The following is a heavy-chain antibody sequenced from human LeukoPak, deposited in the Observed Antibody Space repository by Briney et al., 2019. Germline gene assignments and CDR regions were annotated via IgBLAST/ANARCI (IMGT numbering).Heavy chain of an antibody. CDR3: ARVSTVTTSGYYYYGMDV. V-gene: IGHV4-39*01. J-gene: IGHJ6*02. Sequence: SETLSLTCTVSGGSISSSSYYWGWIRQPPGKGLEWIGSIYYSGSTYYNPSLKSRVTMSVDTSKNQFSLKLSSVTAADTAVYYCARVSTVTTSGYYYYGMDVWGQGTTVTVSS. CDR2: IYYSGST. D-gene: IGHD4-17*01. CDR1: GGSISSSSYY.